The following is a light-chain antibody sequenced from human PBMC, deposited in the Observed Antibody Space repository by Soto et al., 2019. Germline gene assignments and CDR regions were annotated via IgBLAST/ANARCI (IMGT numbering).Light chain of an antibody. CDR1: QSLLHSNGYYY. V-gene: IGKV2-28*01. CDR3: IQFLQSPYI. J-gene: IGKJ2*01. CDR2: LGS. Sequence: DIVLTQSPLSLPVTPGEPASISCRSSQSLLHSNGYYYVDWYLQRPGQSPQLLIYLGSNRASGVPDRFSGSGSGTDFTLKISRVEAEDVGVYYCIQFLQSPYIFGQGTRLDIK.